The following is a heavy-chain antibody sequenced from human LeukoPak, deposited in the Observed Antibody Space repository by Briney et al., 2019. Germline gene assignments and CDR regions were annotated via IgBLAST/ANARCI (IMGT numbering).Heavy chain of an antibody. CDR2: INHSGST. Sequence: GSLRLSCAASGFTFSSYAMSWVRQPPGKGLELIGEINHSGSTNYNPSLKSRVTISVDTSKNQFSLKLSSVTAADTAVYYCARLYSSSWYPPRYYFDYWGQGTLVTVSS. V-gene: IGHV4-34*01. CDR3: ARLYSSSWYPPRYYFDY. J-gene: IGHJ4*02. D-gene: IGHD6-13*01. CDR1: GFTFSSYA.